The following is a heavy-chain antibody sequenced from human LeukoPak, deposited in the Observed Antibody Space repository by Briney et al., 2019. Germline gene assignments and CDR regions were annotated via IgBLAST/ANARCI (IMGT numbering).Heavy chain of an antibody. D-gene: IGHD6-19*01. CDR1: GGSISSGGYY. V-gene: IGHV4-31*03. J-gene: IGHJ5*02. CDR2: IYYSGNT. CDR3: ARVYLAGAYNWFDP. Sequence: PSETLSLTCTVSGGSISSGGYYWSWLRQRPGKGLEWIGSIYYSGNTYYNPSLESRVTISLDTSKNQFSLKLSSVTAADTAVYYCARVYLAGAYNWFDPWGQGTLVTVSS.